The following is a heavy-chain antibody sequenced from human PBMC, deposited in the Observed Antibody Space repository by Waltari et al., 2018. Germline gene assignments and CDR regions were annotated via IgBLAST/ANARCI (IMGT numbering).Heavy chain of an antibody. D-gene: IGHD6-19*01. Sequence: QVQLQESGPGLVKPLGTLSLTCAVSGGSIYINNWWSWVRQAPGKGLDWIGEIYHTGRPNYNPSLKSRVTISVDKSRNHFSLNLTSVTVADTALYYCASRAVAGNNFDYWGQGRLVTVSS. J-gene: IGHJ4*02. CDR2: IYHTGRP. CDR3: ASRAVAGNNFDY. V-gene: IGHV4-4*02. CDR1: GGSIYINNW.